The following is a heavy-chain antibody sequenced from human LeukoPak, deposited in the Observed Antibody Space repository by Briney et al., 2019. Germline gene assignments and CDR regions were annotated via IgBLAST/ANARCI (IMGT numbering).Heavy chain of an antibody. J-gene: IGHJ6*02. CDR1: GYSFTSYW. D-gene: IGHD3-10*01. CDR3: ARLVRYGSGSYLGGMDV. V-gene: IGHV5-10-1*01. Sequence: GESPKISCKGSGYSFTSYWISWVRQMPGKGLEWMGRIDPSDSYTNYSPSFQGHVTISADKSISTAYLQWSSLKASDTAMYYCARLVRYGSGSYLGGMDVWGQGTTVTVSS. CDR2: IDPSDSYT.